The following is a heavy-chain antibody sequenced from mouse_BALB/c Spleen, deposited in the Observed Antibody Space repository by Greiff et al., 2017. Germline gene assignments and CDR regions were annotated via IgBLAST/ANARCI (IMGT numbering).Heavy chain of an antibody. V-gene: IGHV1-80*01. CDR3: ARTIPWYFDV. CDR2: IYPGDGDT. CDR1: GYAFSSYW. J-gene: IGHJ1*01. Sequence: VMLVESGAELVRPGSSVKISCKASGYAFSSYWMNWVKQRPGQGLEWIGQIYPGDGDTNYNGKFKGKATLTADKSSSTAYMQLSSLTSGDSAVYFCARTIPWYFDVWGAGTTVTVSS.